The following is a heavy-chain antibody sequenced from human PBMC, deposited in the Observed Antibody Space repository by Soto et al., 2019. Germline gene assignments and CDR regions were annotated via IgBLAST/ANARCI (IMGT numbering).Heavy chain of an antibody. CDR3: AKGDRIAAAGHFDY. CDR1: GFTFSSYG. J-gene: IGHJ4*02. V-gene: IGHV3-30*18. D-gene: IGHD6-13*01. CDR2: ISHDGSNK. Sequence: QVQLVESGGGVVQPGRSLRLSCAASGFTFSSYGMHWVRQAPGKGLEWVSVISHDGSNKYYADSVKDRFTISRDNSKNTLYLQMNSLRAEDTAVYYCAKGDRIAAAGHFDYWGQGTLVTVSS.